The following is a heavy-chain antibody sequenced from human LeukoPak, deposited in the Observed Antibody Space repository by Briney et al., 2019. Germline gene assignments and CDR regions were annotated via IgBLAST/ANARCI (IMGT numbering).Heavy chain of an antibody. Sequence: ASVKVSCKTSGYTFTNYGISWVRQAPGQGFEWMGWISAYNGNTKYEQKLQGRVTMTTDTSTSTAYMELRSLRSDDTAVYYCARGGGTVAGTWFDPWGQGTLVTVSS. V-gene: IGHV1-18*01. CDR1: GYTFTNYG. CDR3: ARGGGTVAGTWFDP. CDR2: ISAYNGNT. D-gene: IGHD6-19*01. J-gene: IGHJ5*02.